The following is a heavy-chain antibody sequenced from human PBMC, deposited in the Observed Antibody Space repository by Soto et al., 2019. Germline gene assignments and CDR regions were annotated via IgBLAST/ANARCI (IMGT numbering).Heavy chain of an antibody. CDR1: GYTFINYD. V-gene: IGHV1-8*01. Sequence: QVQLVQSGAEVKKPGASVKVSCKASGYTFINYDINWVRQATGQGLEWMGWMNPNSGDTGYAQKLQGRVSMTRNAAISTDFMERSSLESDDTAVYYCARNRRETGEFDYWGQGTLVTVSS. J-gene: IGHJ4*02. D-gene: IGHD7-27*01. CDR2: MNPNSGDT. CDR3: ARNRRETGEFDY.